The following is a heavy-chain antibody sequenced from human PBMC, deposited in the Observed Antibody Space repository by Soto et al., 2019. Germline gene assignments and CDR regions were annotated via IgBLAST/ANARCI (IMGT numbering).Heavy chain of an antibody. CDR1: GDSVTSDSYY. CDR2: ILSSGGT. CDR3: AKGFSTGLYVDS. Sequence: QVQLQESGPGLVKPSGTLSLTCSVSGDSVTSDSYYWTWIRQPPVKTLEWVGFILSSGGTSTNPSLRSRLSISVDTSKNQFSRRLTSVTAADTGVCFCAKGFSTGLYVDSWGRGAQVTVSS. D-gene: IGHD6-19*01. J-gene: IGHJ5*01. V-gene: IGHV4-61*01.